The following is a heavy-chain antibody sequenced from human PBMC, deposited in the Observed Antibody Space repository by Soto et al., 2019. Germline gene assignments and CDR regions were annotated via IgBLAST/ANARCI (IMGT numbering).Heavy chain of an antibody. Sequence: QITLKESGPPLVKPTQTLTLTCTFSGFSLSTSGVSVGWIRQPPGKALEWLALIYWDDDKRYSPSLTSRLTITKDTTKNQVVLTMTKMDPVDTATYYWSHVLVVVANYGMDVWGQGTTVTVSS. V-gene: IGHV2-5*02. CDR2: IYWDDDK. D-gene: IGHD2-15*01. CDR3: SHVLVVVANYGMDV. CDR1: GFSLSTSGVS. J-gene: IGHJ6*02.